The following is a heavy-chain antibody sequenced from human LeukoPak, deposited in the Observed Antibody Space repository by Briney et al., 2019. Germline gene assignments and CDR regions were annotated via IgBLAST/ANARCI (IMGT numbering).Heavy chain of an antibody. J-gene: IGHJ4*02. D-gene: IGHD6-19*01. CDR1: GFSFNYYA. CDR3: ARDRTPPRIAVAGTIDY. Sequence: PGRSLRLSCAASGFSFNYYAMHWVRQAPGKGLEWVAVISYDGSNKYYADSVKGRFTISRDNSKNTLYLQMNSLRAEDTAVYYCARDRTPPRIAVAGTIDYWGQGTLVTVSS. V-gene: IGHV3-30-3*01. CDR2: ISYDGSNK.